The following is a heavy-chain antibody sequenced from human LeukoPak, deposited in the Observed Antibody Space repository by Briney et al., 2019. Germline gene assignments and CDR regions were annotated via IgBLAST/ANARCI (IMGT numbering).Heavy chain of an antibody. J-gene: IGHJ5*02. CDR2: ISAYNGNT. V-gene: IGHV1-18*01. CDR3: ARDLIAARPGWFDP. D-gene: IGHD6-6*01. Sequence: ASVKVSCKASGYTFTTYGINWVRQAPGQGLEWMGWISAYNGNTNYAQNLQGRVTLTTVTSASTAYMELRSLRSDDTAVYYCARDLIAARPGWFDPWGQGTLVIVSS. CDR1: GYTFTTYG.